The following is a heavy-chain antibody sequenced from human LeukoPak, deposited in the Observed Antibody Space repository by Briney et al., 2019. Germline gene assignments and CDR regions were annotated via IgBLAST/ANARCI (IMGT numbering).Heavy chain of an antibody. CDR3: ARNIPSSAWVLDI. Sequence: PGGSLRLSCAASEFTFSTYGMHWVRQAPGKGLEWVSAISGSGGTTYYPDSMKGRFTISRDNSKNTLYLQMNSLRAEDTAVYYCARNIPSSAWVLDIWRQGTMVTVSS. D-gene: IGHD6-19*01. J-gene: IGHJ3*02. V-gene: IGHV3-23*01. CDR1: EFTFSTYG. CDR2: ISGSGGTT.